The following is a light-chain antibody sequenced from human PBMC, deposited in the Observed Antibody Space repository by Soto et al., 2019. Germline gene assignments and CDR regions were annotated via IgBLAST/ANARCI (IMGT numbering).Light chain of an antibody. CDR1: SSDVGGYKY. Sequence: QSVLTQPPSASGSPGQSVTISCTGTSSDVGGYKYVSWYQQHPGKAPKLIISEVSKRPSGVPDRISGSKSGNTASLTVSGLQAEDEAYYYCSSYSGTNNVVFGGGTKLTVL. CDR2: EVS. V-gene: IGLV2-8*01. CDR3: SSYSGTNNVV. J-gene: IGLJ2*01.